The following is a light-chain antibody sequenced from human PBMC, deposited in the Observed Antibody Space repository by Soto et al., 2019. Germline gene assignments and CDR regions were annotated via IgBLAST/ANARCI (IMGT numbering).Light chain of an antibody. Sequence: EIVMTQSPATLSVSPGERATLSCRASQSISTELAWYQQKPGQPPRLLIYSASTRATGVPARFTGSGSGSEFTLTISGLQSADFAVYYFQQGHNWPLTSGQGTSLEI. V-gene: IGKV3-15*01. CDR2: SAS. CDR1: QSISTE. J-gene: IGKJ2*01. CDR3: QQGHNWPLT.